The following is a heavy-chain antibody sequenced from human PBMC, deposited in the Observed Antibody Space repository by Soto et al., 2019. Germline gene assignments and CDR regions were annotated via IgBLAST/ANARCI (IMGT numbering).Heavy chain of an antibody. CDR1: GYSFTSYW. D-gene: IGHD3-16*02. CDR3: ARGVWARELSTYYYYGMDV. CDR2: IYPGDSDT. J-gene: IGHJ6*02. V-gene: IGHV5-51*01. Sequence: LGESLKISCKGSGYSFTSYWIGWVRQMPGKGLEWMGIIYPGDSDTRYSPSFQGQVTISADKSISTAYLQWSSLKASDTAMYYCARGVWARELSTYYYYGMDVWGQGTTVTVSS.